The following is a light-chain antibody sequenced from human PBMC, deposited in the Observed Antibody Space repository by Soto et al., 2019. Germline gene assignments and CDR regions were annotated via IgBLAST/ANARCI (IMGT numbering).Light chain of an antibody. Sequence: DIQMTQFPSTLSASVGEIVTITCRASQSVSGWLAWYQQKPWKAPRLLIYDASNSQSGVPSRFSGSGAGTELALTISSLQPDAFATYYCHQQNYYSPWTFGLGTKVEFK. V-gene: IGKV1-5*01. CDR2: DAS. J-gene: IGKJ1*01. CDR3: HQQNYYSPWT. CDR1: QSVSGW.